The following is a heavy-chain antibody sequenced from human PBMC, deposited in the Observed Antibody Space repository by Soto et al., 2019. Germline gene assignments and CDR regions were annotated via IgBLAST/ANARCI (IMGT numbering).Heavy chain of an antibody. J-gene: IGHJ1*01. CDR2: INHSGST. Sequence: QVQLQQWGAGLLKPSETLSLTCAVYGGSFSGYYWSWIRQPPGKGLEWIGEINHSGSTNYNPSLTSRVTISVDTSKNQFSLKLSSVTAADTAVYYCARDQSRLSPDPGAYFQHWGQGTLVTVSS. D-gene: IGHD2-8*01. CDR3: ARDQSRLSPDPGAYFQH. V-gene: IGHV4-34*01. CDR1: GGSFSGYY.